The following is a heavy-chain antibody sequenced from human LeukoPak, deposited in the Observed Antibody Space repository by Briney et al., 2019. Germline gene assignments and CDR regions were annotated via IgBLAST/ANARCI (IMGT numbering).Heavy chain of an antibody. V-gene: IGHV4-34*01. CDR1: GGSFSGYY. CDR3: ARGGPNYYESSGYYFY. J-gene: IGHJ4*02. Sequence: PSETLSLTCAVYGGSFSGYYWSWIRQPPGKGLEWIGEINHSGSTNYNPSLKSRVTISVDTSKNQFSLKLSSVTAADTAVYYCARGGPNYYESSGYYFYWGQGTLVTVSS. D-gene: IGHD3-22*01. CDR2: INHSGST.